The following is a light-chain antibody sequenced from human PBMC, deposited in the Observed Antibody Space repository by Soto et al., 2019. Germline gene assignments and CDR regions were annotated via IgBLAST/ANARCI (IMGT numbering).Light chain of an antibody. J-gene: IGKJ1*01. V-gene: IGKV1-39*01. CDR3: QQSYTTLGT. CDR2: SAS. CDR1: QTISGF. Sequence: DIQMTLSPSSLSAFVGDRVTITCRASQTISGFLNWYQQKPGKAPGLLIYSASTLQSGVPSRFSGSGSGTEFTLTISSLQPEDFATYYCQQSYTTLGTFGQGTTVEIK.